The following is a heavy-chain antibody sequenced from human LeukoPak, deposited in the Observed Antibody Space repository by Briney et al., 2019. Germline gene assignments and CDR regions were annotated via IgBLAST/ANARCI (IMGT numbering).Heavy chain of an antibody. CDR3: AITVDCRATTDCYSYFHH. CDR1: GFIFSSYA. CDR2: ISYDGSNK. J-gene: IGHJ1*01. D-gene: IGHD2-21*02. Sequence: GRSLRLSCEASGFIFSSYAMHWVRQAPGKGLEWVAVISYDGSNKYYADSVKGRFTISRDNAKDTLYPQVNSLRAEDTAVYYCAITVDCRATTDCYSYFHHWGQGTLVTVSS. V-gene: IGHV3-30-3*01.